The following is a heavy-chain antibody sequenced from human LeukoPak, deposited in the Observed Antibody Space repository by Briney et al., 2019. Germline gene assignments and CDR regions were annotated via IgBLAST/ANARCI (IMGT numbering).Heavy chain of an antibody. CDR3: AGRRDCSSTSCYVSFDY. CDR1: GGSISSYY. J-gene: IGHJ4*02. Sequence: PSETLSLTCTVSGGSISSYYWSWIRQPPGKGLEWIGYIYYSGSTNYNPSLKSRVTISVDTSKNQFSLKLSSVTAADTAVYYCAGRRDCSSTSCYVSFDYWGQGTLVTVSS. V-gene: IGHV4-59*12. D-gene: IGHD2-2*01. CDR2: IYYSGST.